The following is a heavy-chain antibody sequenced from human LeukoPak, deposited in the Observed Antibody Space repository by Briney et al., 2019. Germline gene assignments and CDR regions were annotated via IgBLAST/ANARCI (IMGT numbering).Heavy chain of an antibody. CDR2: NYGGGSA. Sequence: PGGSLRLSCAASRFTVSNNYMSWVRQAPGKGLEGVSVNYGGGSAYYPDSVKGRFTISRDNSKNTLYLQLSSLRAKDTAVYFCATTASGDHYNYFDQWGQGTLVTVSS. D-gene: IGHD3-10*01. CDR1: RFTVSNNY. J-gene: IGHJ4*02. V-gene: IGHV3-66*02. CDR3: ATTASGDHYNYFDQ.